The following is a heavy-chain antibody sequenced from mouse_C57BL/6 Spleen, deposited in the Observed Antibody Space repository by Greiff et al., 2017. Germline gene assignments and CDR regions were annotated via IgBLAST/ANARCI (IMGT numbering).Heavy chain of an antibody. CDR1: GYTFTSYW. Sequence: QVQLQQPGAELVRPGSSVKLSCKASGYTFTSYWMHWVKQRPIQGLEWIGNIDPSDSETHYNQKFKDKATLTVDKSSSTAYMQLRSLTSEDSAVYDCARGRLRGTFYYFDYGGQGTTLTVSS. V-gene: IGHV1-52*01. CDR3: ARGRLRGTFYYFDY. D-gene: IGHD2-4*01. J-gene: IGHJ2*01. CDR2: IDPSDSET.